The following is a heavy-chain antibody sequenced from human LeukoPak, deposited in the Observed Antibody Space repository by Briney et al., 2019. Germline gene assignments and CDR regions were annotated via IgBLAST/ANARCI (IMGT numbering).Heavy chain of an antibody. CDR3: ARDRNGNGATHFSY. J-gene: IGHJ4*02. V-gene: IGHV4-4*07. CDR1: GGSMNSYY. D-gene: IGHD4/OR15-4a*01. Sequence: SETLSLTCTVSGGSMNSYYWSWIRQPAGKGVEWIGRIYGSGNTLYNPSLKSRVTMSVDTSKKQFSLKLSSVTAADTAVYYCARDRNGNGATHFSYWGQGILVTVSS. CDR2: IYGSGNT.